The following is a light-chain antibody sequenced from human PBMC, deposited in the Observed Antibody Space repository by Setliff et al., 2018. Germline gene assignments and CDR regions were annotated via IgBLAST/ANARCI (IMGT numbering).Light chain of an antibody. CDR3: SSYTVKSTVI. V-gene: IGLV2-11*01. CDR2: EVT. CDR1: SSDVGLYNL. J-gene: IGLJ2*01. Sequence: ALTQPRSVSGSPGQSVTISCTGTSSDVGLYNLVSWYQQHPGKAPKLIIYEVTKRPSGVSDRFSGSKSGNTASLTISGLQPEDEADYHCSSYTVKSTVIFAGGTKVTVL.